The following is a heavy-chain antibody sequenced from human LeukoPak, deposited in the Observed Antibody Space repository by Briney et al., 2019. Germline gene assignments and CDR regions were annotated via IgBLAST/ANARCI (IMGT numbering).Heavy chain of an antibody. CDR2: IKQDGGEK. Sequence: GGSLRLSCAASGFTFSSYAMSWVRQAPGKGLEWVANIKQDGGEKYYMDSVKGRFTISRDNAKNSLYLQMNSLRAEDTAVYYCARPRYYYDSSGYFDYWGQGTLVTVSS. D-gene: IGHD3-22*01. J-gene: IGHJ4*02. CDR1: GFTFSSYA. CDR3: ARPRYYYDSSGYFDY. V-gene: IGHV3-7*01.